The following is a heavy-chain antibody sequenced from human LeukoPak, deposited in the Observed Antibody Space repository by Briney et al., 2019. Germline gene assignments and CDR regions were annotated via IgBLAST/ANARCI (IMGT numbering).Heavy chain of an antibody. CDR3: ASNWRGCRSTTCYGGGLDY. CDR2: ISGSGGST. V-gene: IGHV3-23*01. Sequence: GGSLRLSCAASGFTFNAYAMSWVRQAPGKGLEWASSISGSGGSTYYAGSVKGRFTISRDNSRNTLYLQMNSLGAEDTAVYYCASNWRGCRSTTCYGGGLDYWGQGILVTVSS. D-gene: IGHD2-2*01. CDR1: GFTFNAYA. J-gene: IGHJ4*02.